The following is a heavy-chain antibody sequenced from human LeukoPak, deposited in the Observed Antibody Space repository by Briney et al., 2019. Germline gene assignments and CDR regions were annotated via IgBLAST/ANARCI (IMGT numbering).Heavy chain of an antibody. CDR1: GGSIGSGGYS. CDR2: IYYSGST. V-gene: IGHV4-31*03. J-gene: IGHJ4*02. CDR3: ARTYSSSSVIAY. Sequence: SETLSLTCTVSGGSIGSGGYSWSWIRQHPGKGLEWIGYIYYSGSTYYNPSLKSRVTISVDTSKNQFSLKLSSVTAADTAVYYCARTYSSSSVIAYWGQGTLVTVSS. D-gene: IGHD6-6*01.